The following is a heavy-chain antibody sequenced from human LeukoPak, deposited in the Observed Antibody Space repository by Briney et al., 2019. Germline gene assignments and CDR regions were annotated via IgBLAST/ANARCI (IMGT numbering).Heavy chain of an antibody. J-gene: IGHJ5*02. CDR1: GFTVSSNY. D-gene: IGHD3-9*01. CDR3: ARIVYDILTGYLQYNWFDP. Sequence: GGSLRLSCAASGFTVSSNYMSWVRQAPGKGLEWVSVIYSGGSTYYADSVKGRFTISRDNSKNTLYLQMNSLRAEDTAVYYCARIVYDILTGYLQYNWFDPWGQGTLVTVSS. CDR2: IYSGGST. V-gene: IGHV3-53*01.